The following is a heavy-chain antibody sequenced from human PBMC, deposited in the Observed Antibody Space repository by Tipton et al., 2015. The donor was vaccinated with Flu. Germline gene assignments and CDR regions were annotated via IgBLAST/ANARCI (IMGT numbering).Heavy chain of an antibody. CDR2: VKSRNDGATT. CDR3: KGYRYYGTDV. D-gene: IGHD2-15*01. CDR1: SFTVGDAW. V-gene: IGHV3-15*05. J-gene: IGHJ6*02. Sequence: SLRLSCAASSFTVGDAWMNWVRQAPGKGLEWVGRVKSRNDGATTSYAAAVKGRFSISRDDSENMVYLQMDSLKIEDTAVYYCKGYRYYGTDVWGQGTTVTVSS.